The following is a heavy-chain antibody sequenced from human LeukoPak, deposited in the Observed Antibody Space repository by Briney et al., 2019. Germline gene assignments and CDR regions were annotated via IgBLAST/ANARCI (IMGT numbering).Heavy chain of an antibody. CDR3: AKYVGIVATIPFDY. D-gene: IGHD5-12*01. Sequence: GGSLRLSCAASGFTFSSYGMHWVRQAPGKGLEWVSCISSSSTYIYYADSVKGRFTISRDNSKNTLYLQMNSLRAEDTAVYYCAKYVGIVATIPFDYWGQGTLVTVSS. J-gene: IGHJ4*02. CDR2: ISSSSTYI. V-gene: IGHV3-21*04. CDR1: GFTFSSYG.